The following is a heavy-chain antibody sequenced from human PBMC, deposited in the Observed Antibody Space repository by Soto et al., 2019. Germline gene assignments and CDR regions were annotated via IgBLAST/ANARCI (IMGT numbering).Heavy chain of an antibody. CDR1: GFTFSSYA. CDR2: ISYDGSNK. Sequence: QVQLVESGGGVVQPGRSLRLSCAASGFTFSSYAMHWVRQAPGKGLEWVAVISYDGSNKYYADSMKGRFTISRDNSKNTLYLQMNSLRAEDTAVYYCARVSSSWSVNLCFDYWGQGTLVTVSS. J-gene: IGHJ4*02. D-gene: IGHD6-13*01. V-gene: IGHV3-30-3*01. CDR3: ARVSSSWSVNLCFDY.